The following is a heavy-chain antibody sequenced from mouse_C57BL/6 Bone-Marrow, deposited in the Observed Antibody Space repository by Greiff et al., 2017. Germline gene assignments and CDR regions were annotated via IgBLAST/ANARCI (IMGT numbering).Heavy chain of an antibody. CDR1: GYSITSGYY. Sequence: EVQVVESGPGLVKPSQSLSLTCSVTGYSITSGYYWNWIRQFPGNKLEWMGYISYDGSNNYNPSLKNRISITRDTSKNQFFLKLNSVTTEDTATYYCVGWLRVYFDYWGQGTTLTVSS. V-gene: IGHV3-6*01. J-gene: IGHJ2*01. D-gene: IGHD2-2*01. CDR2: ISYDGSN. CDR3: VGWLRVYFDY.